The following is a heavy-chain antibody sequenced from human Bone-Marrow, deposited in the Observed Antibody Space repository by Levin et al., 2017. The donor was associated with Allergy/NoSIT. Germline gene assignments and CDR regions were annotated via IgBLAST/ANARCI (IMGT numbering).Heavy chain of an antibody. CDR3: ARGITIFGVVIIDYYYYGMDV. CDR2: ISYDGSNK. Sequence: SCAASGFTFSSYAMHWVRQAPGKGLEWVAVISYDGSNKYYADSVKGRFTISRDNSKNTLYLQMNSLRAEDTAVYYCARGITIFGVVIIDYYYYGMDVWGQGTTVTVSS. D-gene: IGHD3-3*01. J-gene: IGHJ6*02. V-gene: IGHV3-30*04. CDR1: GFTFSSYA.